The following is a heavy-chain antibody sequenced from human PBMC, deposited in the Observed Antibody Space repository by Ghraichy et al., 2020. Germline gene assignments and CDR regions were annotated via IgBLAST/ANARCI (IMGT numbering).Heavy chain of an antibody. CDR3: AGRIPMIPDY. J-gene: IGHJ4*02. Sequence: SETLSLTCAVYGGSFSGYYWSWIRQPPGKGLEWIGEINHRGSTNYNPSLKSRVTISVDTSKNQFSLKLSSVTAADTAVYYCAGRIPMIPDYWGQGTLVTVSS. CDR1: GGSFSGYY. CDR2: INHRGST. D-gene: IGHD3-22*01. V-gene: IGHV4-34*01.